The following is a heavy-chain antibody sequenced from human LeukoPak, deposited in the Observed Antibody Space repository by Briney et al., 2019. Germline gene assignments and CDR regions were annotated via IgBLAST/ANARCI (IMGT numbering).Heavy chain of an antibody. CDR2: IYYSGSS. Sequence: SETLSLTCTVSGGSISSSSYYWGWIRQPPGKGLEWIGCIYYSGSSYYNPSLKSRVTISVDTSKNQFSLKLSSVTAADTAVYYCARQLGCSSTSCYSRSPNWFDPWGQGTLVTVSS. V-gene: IGHV4-39*01. CDR1: GGSISSSSYY. CDR3: ARQLGCSSTSCYSRSPNWFDP. D-gene: IGHD2-2*01. J-gene: IGHJ5*02.